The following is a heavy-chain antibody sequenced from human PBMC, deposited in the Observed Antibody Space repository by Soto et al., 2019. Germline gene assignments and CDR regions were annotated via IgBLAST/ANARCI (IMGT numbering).Heavy chain of an antibody. V-gene: IGHV4-59*01. D-gene: IGHD6-13*01. CDR1: GGSISSYY. Sequence: SETLSLTCTVSGGSISSYYWSWIRQPPGKGLEWLGYIYYNGNTNYNPSLKSRVTISVDTSKNQISLKLSSVTAADTAVYYCARGPHHVAAALYYGMDFWGQGTTVPVSS. J-gene: IGHJ6*02. CDR3: ARGPHHVAAALYYGMDF. CDR2: IYYNGNT.